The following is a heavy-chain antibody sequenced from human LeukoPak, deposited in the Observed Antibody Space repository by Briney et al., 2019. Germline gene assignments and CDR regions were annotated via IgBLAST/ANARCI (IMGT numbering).Heavy chain of an antibody. CDR1: GDTSGSYA. Sequence: ASVKVSCKASGDTSGSYAMNWVRQAPGQGLEWMGWINPNSGGTNYAQKFQGRVTMTRDTSISTAYMELSRLRSDDTAVYYCARAPGYCSSTSCYDPGYWGQGTLVTVSS. V-gene: IGHV1-2*02. J-gene: IGHJ4*02. CDR3: ARAPGYCSSTSCYDPGY. D-gene: IGHD2-2*01. CDR2: INPNSGGT.